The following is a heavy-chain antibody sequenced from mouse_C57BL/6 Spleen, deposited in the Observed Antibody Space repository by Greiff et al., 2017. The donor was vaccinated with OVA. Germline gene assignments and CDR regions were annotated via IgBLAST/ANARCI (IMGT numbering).Heavy chain of an antibody. D-gene: IGHD1-1*01. CDR1: GFTFSCYA. CDR2: ISDGGSYT. CDR3: ARDVYGSSYDYFDD. J-gene: IGHJ2*01. Sequence: EVQRVESGGGLVKPGGSLKLSCAASGFTFSCYAMSWVRQTPEKRLEWVATISDGGSYTYYPDNVKGRFTISRDNAKNNLYLQMIHLKSEDTAMYYCARDVYGSSYDYFDDWGQGTTLTVSS. V-gene: IGHV5-4*01.